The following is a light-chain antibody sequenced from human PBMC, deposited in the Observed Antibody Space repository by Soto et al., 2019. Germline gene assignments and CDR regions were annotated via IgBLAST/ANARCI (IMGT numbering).Light chain of an antibody. CDR1: QNLLFSSNNKNS. CDR3: QQYHTTPNT. Sequence: DVVMTQSPDSLAVSLGERAAINCKSSQNLLFSSNNKNSLAWYQQKPGQPPKLLIYWASTRESGAPDRFSGSGSGRDFTLTSSSLQAEDVAVYYCQQYHTTPNTFGQGTKVEIK. J-gene: IGKJ2*01. CDR2: WAS. V-gene: IGKV4-1*01.